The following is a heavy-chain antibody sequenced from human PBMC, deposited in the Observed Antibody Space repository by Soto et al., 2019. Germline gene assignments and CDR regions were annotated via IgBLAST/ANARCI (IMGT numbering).Heavy chain of an antibody. Sequence: QVQLVQSGAEVKKPGASVKVSCKASGYTFTSYGISWVRQAPGQGLEWMGWMSAYNGNTNYAQKLQGRVTMTTDTSTSTAYMELRSLRSDDTAVYYCATTHPYGDYGAGYFDYWGQGTLVTVSS. D-gene: IGHD4-17*01. CDR1: GYTFTSYG. CDR2: MSAYNGNT. CDR3: ATTHPYGDYGAGYFDY. J-gene: IGHJ4*02. V-gene: IGHV1-18*01.